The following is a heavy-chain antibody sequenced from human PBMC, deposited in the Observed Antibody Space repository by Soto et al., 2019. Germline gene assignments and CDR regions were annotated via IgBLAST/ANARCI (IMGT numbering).Heavy chain of an antibody. CDR3: ASTAAMSDPFDI. CDR1: GGSISSYY. Sequence: PSETLSLTCTVSGGSISSYYWSWIRQPPGKGLEWIGYIYYSGSTNYNPSLKSRVTISVDTSKNQFSLKLSSVTAADTAVGYCASTAAMSDPFDIWGQGTMVTVPS. CDR2: IYYSGST. J-gene: IGHJ3*02. D-gene: IGHD2-2*01. V-gene: IGHV4-59*08.